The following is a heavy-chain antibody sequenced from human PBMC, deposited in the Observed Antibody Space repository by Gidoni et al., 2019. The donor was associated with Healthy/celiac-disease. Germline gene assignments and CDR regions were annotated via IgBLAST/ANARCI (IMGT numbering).Heavy chain of an antibody. CDR2: ILPLFGTA. J-gene: IGHJ6*02. V-gene: IGHV1-69*01. CDR3: ALGDCSGGSRYFAYYGKDV. D-gene: IGHD2-15*01. Sequence: QVQLVQSGAEVKKPGSSVKVSCKASGGTFSSYALRWVRQAPGQGLEWMGGILPLFGTANYGQKFQGRVTITADEYTSTAYIELSSLRSEDTAVYYCALGDCSGGSRYFAYYGKDVWGQGTKVTVSS. CDR1: GGTFSSYA.